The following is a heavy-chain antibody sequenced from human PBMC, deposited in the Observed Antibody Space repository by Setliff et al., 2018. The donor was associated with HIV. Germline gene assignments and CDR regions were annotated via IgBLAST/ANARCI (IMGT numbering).Heavy chain of an antibody. J-gene: IGHJ3*02. Sequence: SETLSLTCNVSDGSISSSSYYWAWIRRPPGKGLEWIGTIYYSGNTYYRPSLKSRVTVSIDTSKNQFSLRLNSVTAADTAVYYCARQSGYTRGWDIFGLVAGSFDIWGQGTMVTVSS. V-gene: IGHV4-39*01. CDR1: DGSISSSSYY. D-gene: IGHD3-3*01. CDR2: IYYSGNT. CDR3: ARQSGYTRGWDIFGLVAGSFDI.